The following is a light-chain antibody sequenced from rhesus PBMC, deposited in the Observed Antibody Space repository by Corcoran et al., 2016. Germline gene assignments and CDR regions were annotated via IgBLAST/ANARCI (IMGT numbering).Light chain of an antibody. CDR2: EVS. J-gene: IGLJ1*01. CDR3: SSYARTSALI. Sequence: QAALTQSPSVSGSPGQSVTISCTGTRSDIGGSNRVSWYQQHPGKAPKLMIYEVSKRPSGVSDRFSGSKSGNTASLTISGLQAEDEADYCCSSYARTSALIFGAGTRLTVL. V-gene: IGLV2-13*02. CDR1: RSDIGGSNR.